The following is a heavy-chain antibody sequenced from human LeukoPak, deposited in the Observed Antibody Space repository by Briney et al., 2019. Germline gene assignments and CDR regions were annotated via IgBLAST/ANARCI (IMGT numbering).Heavy chain of an antibody. CDR3: ARDSMGYCSSTSCPPS. CDR1: GFTFSSYS. V-gene: IGHV3-48*01. J-gene: IGHJ4*02. CDR2: ISSSSSTI. D-gene: IGHD2-2*01. Sequence: GGSLRLSCAASGFTFSSYSMNWVRQAPGKGLEWVSYISSSSSTIYYADSVKGRFTISRDNAKNLLYLQMNSLRAEDTAVYYCARDSMGYCSSTSCPPSWGQGTLVTVSS.